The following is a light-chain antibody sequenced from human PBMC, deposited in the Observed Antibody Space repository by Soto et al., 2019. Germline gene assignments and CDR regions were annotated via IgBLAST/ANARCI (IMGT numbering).Light chain of an antibody. CDR1: QSVSSN. CDR2: GAS. CDR3: QQYNNWPRT. J-gene: IGKJ4*01. Sequence: EIVVTQSPATLSVSPGERATLSCRASQSVSSNLAWYQQKPGQAPRLLISGASTRATGIPARFSGSGSGTQFTLTISSLQSEDFAVYYCQQYNNWPRTFGGGTKVDIK. V-gene: IGKV3-15*01.